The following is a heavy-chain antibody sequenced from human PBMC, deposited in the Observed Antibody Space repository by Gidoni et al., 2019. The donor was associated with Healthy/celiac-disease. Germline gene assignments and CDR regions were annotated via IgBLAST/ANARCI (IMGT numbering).Heavy chain of an antibody. Sequence: QVKLVQSGAEGKKPGSSVKVSCKAYGGTFSRYAISWVRQAPGPGLEWLGGIIPIFGTANYAQKFQGRVTITADESTSTAYMELSSLRSEDTAVYYCARCDSSGYQEDAFDIWGQGTMVTVSS. J-gene: IGHJ3*02. CDR1: GGTFSRYA. CDR2: IIPIFGTA. CDR3: ARCDSSGYQEDAFDI. D-gene: IGHD3-22*01. V-gene: IGHV1-69*01.